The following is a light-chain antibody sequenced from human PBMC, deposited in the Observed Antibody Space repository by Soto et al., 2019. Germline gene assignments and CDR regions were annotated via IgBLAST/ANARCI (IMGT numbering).Light chain of an antibody. CDR1: QSVSSSY. J-gene: IGKJ1*01. V-gene: IGKV3-20*01. CDR2: GAS. Sequence: EMVMTQSPATLSLSPGERATLSCRASQSVSSSYLAWYQQKPGQAPRLLIYGASSRATGIPDRFGGSGSGTDFTLTISRLEPEDFAVYFCQQYGSSPWTFGQGTKVDIK. CDR3: QQYGSSPWT.